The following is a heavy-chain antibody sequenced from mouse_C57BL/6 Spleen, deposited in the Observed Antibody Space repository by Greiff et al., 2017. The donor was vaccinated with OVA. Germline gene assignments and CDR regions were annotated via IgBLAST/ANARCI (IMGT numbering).Heavy chain of an antibody. V-gene: IGHV1-53*01. D-gene: IGHD3-2*02. CDR3: ARETGSGYNHYYAMDY. CDR1: GYTFTSYW. Sequence: QVQLQQPGTELVKPGASVKLSCKASGYTFTSYWMHWVKQRPGQGLEWIGNINPSNGGTNYNEKFKSKATLTVDKSSSTAYMQLSSLTSEDSAVYYCARETGSGYNHYYAMDYWGQGTSVTVSS. CDR2: INPSNGGT. J-gene: IGHJ4*01.